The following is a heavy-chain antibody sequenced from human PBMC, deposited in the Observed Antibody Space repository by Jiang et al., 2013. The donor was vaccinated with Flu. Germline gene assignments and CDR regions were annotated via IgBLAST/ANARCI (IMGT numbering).Heavy chain of an antibody. CDR2: ISSSGSTI. CDR3: ARENYYDSSDYAGMDV. D-gene: IGHD3-22*01. V-gene: IGHV3-48*03. J-gene: IGHJ6*02. CDR1: TSPFSSYE. Sequence: QLLESGGGLVQPGGSLSTLLCSLWTSPFSSYEMNWVRQAPGKGLEWVLYISSSGSTIYYADSVKGRFTISRDNAKNSLYLQMNSLRAEDTAVYYCARENYYDSSDYAGMDVWGQGTTVTVSS.